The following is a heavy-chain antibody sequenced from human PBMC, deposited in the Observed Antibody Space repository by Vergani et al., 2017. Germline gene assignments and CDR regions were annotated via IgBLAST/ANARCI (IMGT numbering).Heavy chain of an antibody. V-gene: IGHV3-15*01. Sequence: EVQLVEFGGGLVEPGGSLRLSCVASGFTFSNAWMNWVRQAPGRGLEFVGRIKRKTDGGTTDYATSVKGRFTISRDDSKSTLYLQMNSLKTEDTALYYCCRNADHDLWGQGTLVTVSS. CDR3: CRNADHDL. CDR2: IKRKTDGGTT. J-gene: IGHJ4*02. CDR1: GFTFSNAW. D-gene: IGHD4-11*01.